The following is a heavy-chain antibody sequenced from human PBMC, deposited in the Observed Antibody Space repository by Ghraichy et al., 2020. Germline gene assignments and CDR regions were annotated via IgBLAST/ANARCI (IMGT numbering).Heavy chain of an antibody. V-gene: IGHV1-18*01. J-gene: IGHJ4*02. CDR1: GYTFTNYG. Sequence: ASVKVSCKASGYTFTNYGISWVRQAPGQGLEWMGWISAYNGNTNYAEKLQGRVTMTTETSTSTAYMELRSLSSDDTAVYYCARDYYASGRNFDYWAQGTLITVSS. CDR2: ISAYNGNT. CDR3: ARDYYASGRNFDY. D-gene: IGHD3-10*01.